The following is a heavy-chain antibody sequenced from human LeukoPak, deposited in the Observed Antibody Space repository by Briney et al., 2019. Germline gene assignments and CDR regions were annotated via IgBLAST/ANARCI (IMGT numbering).Heavy chain of an antibody. CDR3: ARVASNYDFDC. V-gene: IGHV3-20*04. CDR1: GFTFSSYD. CDR2: INWNGGNT. Sequence: PGGSLRLSCAASGFTFSSYDMSWVRQAPGKGLEWVSGINWNGGNTGYADSVKGRFTISRDNAKNSLYLQMNSLRAEDTALYYCARVASNYDFDCWGQGTLVTVSS. D-gene: IGHD4-11*01. J-gene: IGHJ4*02.